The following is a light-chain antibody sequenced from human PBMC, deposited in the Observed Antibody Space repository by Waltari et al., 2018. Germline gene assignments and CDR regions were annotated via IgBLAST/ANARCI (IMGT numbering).Light chain of an antibody. J-gene: IGLJ3*02. CDR1: SPNLWSNY. CDR3: GTWDDSLSAQV. V-gene: IGLV1-51*01. Sequence: QSVLTQPPSVSAAPGQKVIISCSGHSPNLWSNYVPWYLQLPGTAPKLLIYDNDKRPSGIPARFSGSKSGTSATLGITGLQTGDEADYYCGTWDDSLSAQVFGGGTKLTVL. CDR2: DND.